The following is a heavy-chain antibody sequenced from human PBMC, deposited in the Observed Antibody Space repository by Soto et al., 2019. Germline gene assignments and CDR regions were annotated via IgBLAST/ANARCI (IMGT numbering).Heavy chain of an antibody. Sequence: LRLSCAASGVTVSSNYMSWVRQAPGKGLEWVSVIYSGGSTYYADSVKGRFTISRDNSKNTLYLQMNSLRAEDTAVYYCARGIAAPYYFDYWGQETLVTVSS. D-gene: IGHD6-6*01. CDR2: IYSGGST. CDR1: GVTVSSNY. J-gene: IGHJ4*02. CDR3: ARGIAAPYYFDY. V-gene: IGHV3-53*01.